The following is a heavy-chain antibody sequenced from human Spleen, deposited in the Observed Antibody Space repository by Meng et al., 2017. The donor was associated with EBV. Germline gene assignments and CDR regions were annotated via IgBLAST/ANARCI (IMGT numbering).Heavy chain of an antibody. J-gene: IGHJ4*02. CDR2: INPSGGST. V-gene: IGHV1-46*01. D-gene: IGHD3-22*01. CDR1: GDTFTNYF. Sequence: GELVTSGDAVKKPGASVKVSCKSSGDTFTNYFMHWVRQAPGQGLEWMGIINPSGGSTIYAQKFQARVTMTSDTSTSTVYMELSSLRSEDTAVYYCARPASSYYDSSRSEHYFDYWGQGTLVTVSS. CDR3: ARPASSYYDSSRSEHYFDY.